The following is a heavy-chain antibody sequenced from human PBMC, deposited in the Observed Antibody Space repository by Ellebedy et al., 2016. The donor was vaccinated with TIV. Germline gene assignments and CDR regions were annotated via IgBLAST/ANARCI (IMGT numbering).Heavy chain of an antibody. CDR3: AGRAYNWNDGSLFDY. J-gene: IGHJ4*02. D-gene: IGHD1-1*01. CDR2: IKQDGSEK. V-gene: IGHV3-7*03. CDR1: GFTFSSYF. Sequence: GESLKISCAASGFTFSSYFMSWVRQAPGKGLEWVANIKQDGSEKYYVDSVKGRFTISRDNAKNSLYLQMNSLRAEDTAVYYCAGRAYNWNDGSLFDYWGQGTLVTVSS.